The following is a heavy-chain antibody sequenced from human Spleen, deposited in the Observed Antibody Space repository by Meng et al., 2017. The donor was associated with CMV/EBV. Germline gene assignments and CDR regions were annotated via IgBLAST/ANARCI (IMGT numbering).Heavy chain of an antibody. D-gene: IGHD2-2*01. V-gene: IGHV3-30*02. Sequence: GESLKISCAASGFTFNNYGMHWVRQAPGKGLEWVAFIRYDGSNKYYADSVKGRFTISRDNSKNTLYLQMNSLRAEDTAVYYCAKDLLGYCSSTSCYYYYGMDVWGQGTTVTVSS. CDR1: GFTFNNYG. J-gene: IGHJ6*02. CDR3: AKDLLGYCSSTSCYYYYGMDV. CDR2: IRYDGSNK.